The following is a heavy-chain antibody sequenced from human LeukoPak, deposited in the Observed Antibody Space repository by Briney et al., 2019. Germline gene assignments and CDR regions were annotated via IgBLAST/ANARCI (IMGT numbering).Heavy chain of an antibody. CDR3: AKSRSSTSSHFDY. CDR2: ISGSGSST. J-gene: IGHJ4*02. V-gene: IGHV3-23*01. Sequence: GGSLRLSCAASGFTFSSYAMSWVRQAPGKGLEWVSAISGSGSSTYYADSVKGRFTISRDNSKNTLYLQMNSLRAEDTAVYYCAKSRSSTSSHFDYWGQGTLVTVSS. CDR1: GFTFSSYA. D-gene: IGHD2-2*01.